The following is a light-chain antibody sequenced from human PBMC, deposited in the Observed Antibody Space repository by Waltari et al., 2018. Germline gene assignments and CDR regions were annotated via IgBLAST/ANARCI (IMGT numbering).Light chain of an antibody. V-gene: IGKV3-20*01. CDR2: GAS. J-gene: IGKJ1*01. CDR1: QSVSRS. CDR3: QHYLRLPAT. Sequence: EIVFTQSPGTLSLSLGESATLSCRASQSVSRSLAWYQQKPGQAPRLLIYGASSRATGIPDRFSGGGSGTDFSLTISRLEPEDFAVYYCQHYLRLPATFGQGTKVEIK.